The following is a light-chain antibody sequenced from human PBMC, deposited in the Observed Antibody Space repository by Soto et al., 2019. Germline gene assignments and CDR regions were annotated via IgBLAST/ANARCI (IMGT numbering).Light chain of an antibody. CDR3: QQSYSTPIT. J-gene: IGKJ5*01. Sequence: DVQMTQSPSSLSASVGYRFTITCRASQSISSYLNWYQQKPGKAPKLLIYAASSLQSGVPSRFSGSGSGTDFTLTISSPQPEDFATYYCQQSYSTPITFGQGTRLEIK. V-gene: IGKV1-39*01. CDR2: AAS. CDR1: QSISSY.